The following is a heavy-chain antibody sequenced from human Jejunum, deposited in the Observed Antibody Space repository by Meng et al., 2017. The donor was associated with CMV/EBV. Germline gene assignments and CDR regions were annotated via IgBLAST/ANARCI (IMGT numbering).Heavy chain of an antibody. D-gene: IGHD2-21*02. CDR3: ARVTNGDPAIPYSIYFQH. J-gene: IGHJ1*01. Sequence: QLQLQESGSGLVKPSQTLSLTCTVSDAPITSGSHSWAWIRQPPGKGLQWIAYIYHSGDTYYNASLRSRVSVSLDRSNSQFALKLKSVTPADTAVYYCARVTNGDPAIPYSIYFQHWGQGKLVTVSS. CDR2: IYHSGDT. CDR1: DAPITSGSHS. V-gene: IGHV4-30-2*01.